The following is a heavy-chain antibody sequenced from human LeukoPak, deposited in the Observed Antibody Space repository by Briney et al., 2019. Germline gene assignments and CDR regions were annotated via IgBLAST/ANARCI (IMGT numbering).Heavy chain of an antibody. CDR3: ARDGPTEGDI. CDR1: GFTFSSYG. Sequence: GGSLRLSCAASGFTFSSYGMSWVRQAPGKGLERVANIKQDGSEKYYVDSVKGRFTISRDNAKNSLYLQMNSLRAEDTAVYYCARDGPTEGDIWGQGTMVTVSS. D-gene: IGHD1-26*01. J-gene: IGHJ3*02. CDR2: IKQDGSEK. V-gene: IGHV3-7*01.